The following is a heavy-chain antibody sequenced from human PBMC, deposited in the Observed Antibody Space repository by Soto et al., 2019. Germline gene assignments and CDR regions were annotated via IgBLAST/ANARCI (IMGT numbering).Heavy chain of an antibody. D-gene: IGHD3-10*01. CDR2: ISSSGSTI. Sequence: GGSLRLSCVASGFTFSVYTMSWVRQAPGKGLEWVSYISSSGSTIYYADSVKGRFTISSDNAKNSLYLQMNSLRDEDTAVYYCXRLPPDSYYGSGTYRDFWGQGTLVTVSS. J-gene: IGHJ4*02. V-gene: IGHV3-48*02. CDR1: GFTFSVYT. CDR3: XRLPPDSYYGSGTYRDF.